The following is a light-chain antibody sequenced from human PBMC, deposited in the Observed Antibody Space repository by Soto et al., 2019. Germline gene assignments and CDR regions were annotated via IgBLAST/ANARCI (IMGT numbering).Light chain of an antibody. Sequence: EIVMTQSPATLSVSPGERATITCRASQSVSSNLAWYQQKPGQAPRLLIYSASTRATGIPARFSGSGSGTEVSLTIISLQSEDFAVNYCQQYNNWPPLTFGGGTKVDI. J-gene: IGKJ4*01. CDR1: QSVSSN. V-gene: IGKV3-15*01. CDR3: QQYNNWPPLT. CDR2: SAS.